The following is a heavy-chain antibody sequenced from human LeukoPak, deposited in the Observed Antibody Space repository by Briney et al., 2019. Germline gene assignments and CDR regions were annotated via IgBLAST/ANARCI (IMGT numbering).Heavy chain of an antibody. CDR2: IYYSGST. D-gene: IGHD6-13*01. V-gene: IGHV4-39*07. CDR3: ARDLYSSRTNDAFVI. CDR1: GGSIRSSSYY. J-gene: IGHJ3*02. Sequence: QPSETLSLTCSVSGGSIRSSSYYWGWIRQPPWKGLEWIGSIYYSGSTYYNPSLKSRVTISIDTSKNQFSLKLSSVTAADTAVYYCARDLYSSRTNDAFVIWGQGTVVTVSS.